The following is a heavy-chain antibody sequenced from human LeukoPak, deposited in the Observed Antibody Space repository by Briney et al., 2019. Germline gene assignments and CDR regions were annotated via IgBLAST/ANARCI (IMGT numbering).Heavy chain of an antibody. V-gene: IGHV1-69*06. CDR1: GGSFSNYA. Sequence: SVKVSCKASGGSFSNYAISWVRQAPGQGLEWMGGIIPIFGTANYAQKFRGRVTITADKSTRTAYMELSSLRSEDTALYYCAKGISWGEPDYWGQGTLVTVSS. J-gene: IGHJ4*02. CDR3: AKGISWGEPDY. CDR2: IIPIFGTA. D-gene: IGHD1-14*01.